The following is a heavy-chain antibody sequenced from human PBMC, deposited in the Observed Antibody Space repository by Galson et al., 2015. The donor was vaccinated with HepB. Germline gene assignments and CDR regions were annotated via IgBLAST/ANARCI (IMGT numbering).Heavy chain of an antibody. Sequence: SLRLSCAASGFTFSSYSMNWFRQAPGKGLEWVSSISSSSSYIYYADSVKGRFTISRDNAKNSLYLQMNSLRAEDTAVYYCARDHGYSSSWFDYWGQGTLVTVSS. CDR2: ISSSSSYI. CDR1: GFTFSSYS. J-gene: IGHJ5*01. CDR3: ARDHGYSSSWFDY. D-gene: IGHD6-13*01. V-gene: IGHV3-21*01.